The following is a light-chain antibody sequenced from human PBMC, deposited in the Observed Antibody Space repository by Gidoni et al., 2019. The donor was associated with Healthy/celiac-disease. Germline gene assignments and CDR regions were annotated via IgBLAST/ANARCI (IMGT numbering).Light chain of an antibody. J-gene: IGKJ3*01. Sequence: DIVMPQSPDSLAVSLGERATINCKSSQSVLYSSNNKNYLAWYQQKPGQPPKLLIYWASTRESGVPDRFSGCGSGTDFTLTISSLQAEDVAVYYCQQYYSTPLTFGPGTKVDIK. V-gene: IGKV4-1*01. CDR1: QSVLYSSNNKNY. CDR2: WAS. CDR3: QQYYSTPLT.